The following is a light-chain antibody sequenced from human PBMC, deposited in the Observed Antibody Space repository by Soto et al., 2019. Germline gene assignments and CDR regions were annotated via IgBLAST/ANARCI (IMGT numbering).Light chain of an antibody. Sequence: QAAVTQPASVYGSPRQSLTISCTGASSDVGGYTYVSWYQQHPGKAPKLMIYEVNNRPSGVSNRFSGSKSGNTASLTISGLQAEDEADYYCSSYTSSSTLYVFGTGTKVTVL. CDR3: SSYTSSSTLYV. J-gene: IGLJ1*01. CDR2: EVN. CDR1: SSDVGGYTY. V-gene: IGLV2-14*01.